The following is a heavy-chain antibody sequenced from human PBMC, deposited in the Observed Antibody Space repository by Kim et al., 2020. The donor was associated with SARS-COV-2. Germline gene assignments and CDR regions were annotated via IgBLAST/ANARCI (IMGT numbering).Heavy chain of an antibody. CDR2: IRSKAYGGTT. J-gene: IGHJ6*03. Sequence: GGSLRLSCTASGFTFGDYAMSWVRQAPGKGLEWVGFIRSKAYGGTTEYAASVKGRFTISRDDSKSIAYLQMNSLKTEDTAVYYCTRAAAYYDFWSGYHATEGYYYYYMDVWGKGTTVTVSS. D-gene: IGHD3-3*01. CDR3: TRAAAYYDFWSGYHATEGYYYYYMDV. V-gene: IGHV3-49*04. CDR1: GFTFGDYA.